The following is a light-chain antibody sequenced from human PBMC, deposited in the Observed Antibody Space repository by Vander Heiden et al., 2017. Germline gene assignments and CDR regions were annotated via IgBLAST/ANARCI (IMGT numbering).Light chain of an antibody. CDR3: QQYNSYSPF. CDR2: DAS. Sequence: DLQMTQSPSPLSASGGDRVSITCRASQSISSWLAWYQQKPGKAPKRLIYDASSLESGVPSRFSGSGSGTEFPLTISSLQPDDFATYYCQQYNSYSPFFGQGTKLEIK. V-gene: IGKV1-5*01. J-gene: IGKJ2*01. CDR1: QSISSW.